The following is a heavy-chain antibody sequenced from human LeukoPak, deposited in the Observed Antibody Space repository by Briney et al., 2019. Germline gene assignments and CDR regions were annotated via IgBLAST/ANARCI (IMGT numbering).Heavy chain of an antibody. D-gene: IGHD5-24*01. V-gene: IGHV3-33*08. CDR2: IWYDGSNK. Sequence: PWGSLRLSCAASGFTFSSSAMSWVRQAPGKGLEWVAVIWYDGSNKYYADSVKGRFTISGDSSKNTLYLQMNSLRAEDTAVYYCALRTDGYIHHWGQGTLVTVSS. CDR1: GFTFSSSA. J-gene: IGHJ1*01. CDR3: ALRTDGYIHH.